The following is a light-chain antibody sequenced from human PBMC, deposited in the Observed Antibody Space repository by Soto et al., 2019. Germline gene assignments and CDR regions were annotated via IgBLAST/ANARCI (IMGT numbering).Light chain of an antibody. Sequence: QSALTQPASVSGSPGQSITISCTGTSSDVGTYNLVSWYQQYPGKAPKLMIYEGSKRPSGVSNRFSGSKSGTTASLTVSGLQAEDEAEYFCCSYAGRDTWVFGGGTKLTVL. J-gene: IGLJ3*02. V-gene: IGLV2-23*01. CDR2: EGS. CDR3: CSYAGRDTWV. CDR1: SSDVGTYNL.